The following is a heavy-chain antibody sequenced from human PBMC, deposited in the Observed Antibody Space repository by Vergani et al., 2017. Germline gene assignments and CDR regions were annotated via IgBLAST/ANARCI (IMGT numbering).Heavy chain of an antibody. CDR1: GYTFTGYY. Sequence: QVQLVQSGAEVKKPGASVKVSCKASGYTFTGYYMHWVRQAPGQGLEWMGWINPNSGGTNYAQKFQGRVTMTRDTSISTAYMELSRLRSDDTAVYYCARDLGETDYDFWSGYPGYWGQGTLVTVSS. D-gene: IGHD3-3*01. V-gene: IGHV1-2*02. CDR3: ARDLGETDYDFWSGYPGY. J-gene: IGHJ4*02. CDR2: INPNSGGT.